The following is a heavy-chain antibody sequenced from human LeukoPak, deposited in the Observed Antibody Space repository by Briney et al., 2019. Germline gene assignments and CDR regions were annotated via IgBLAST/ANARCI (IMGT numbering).Heavy chain of an antibody. V-gene: IGHV3-49*04. CDR3: TRGIAAAGDY. CDR2: IRSKAYGGTT. Sequence: GRSLRLSCTASGFTFCDYAMSWVRQAPGKGLEGVGFIRSKAYGGTTEYAASVKGRFTISRDDSKSIAYLQMNSLKTEDTAVYYCTRGIAAAGDYWGQGTLVTVSS. CDR1: GFTFCDYA. D-gene: IGHD6-13*01. J-gene: IGHJ4*02.